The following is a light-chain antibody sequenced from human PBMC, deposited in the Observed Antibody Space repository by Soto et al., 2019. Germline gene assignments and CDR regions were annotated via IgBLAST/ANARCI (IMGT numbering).Light chain of an antibody. V-gene: IGKV1-5*01. J-gene: IGKJ1*01. CDR3: QHYNTYSKT. CDR1: QSISIW. Sequence: IQITLPPSTLSASVGDRVTIPCRATQSISIWLAWYQQKPGKAPELLIYDASSLQTGVPSRFNGSGSGTEFTLTISSLQPGDFATYYCQHYNTYSKTFGQGTKVDI. CDR2: DAS.